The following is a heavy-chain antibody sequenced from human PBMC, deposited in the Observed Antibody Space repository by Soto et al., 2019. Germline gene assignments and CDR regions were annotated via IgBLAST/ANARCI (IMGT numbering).Heavy chain of an antibody. CDR2: ISHTGDNT. J-gene: IGHJ4*02. V-gene: IGHV3-23*01. D-gene: IGHD2-15*01. CDR1: GFTFSTYA. CDR3: AKKRGSASVVGTCYYFDD. Sequence: EVQLLESGGGLVQPGESLRLSCAASGFTFSTYAMNWVRQAPGKGLAGASTISHTGDNTFYADSVKGRFTISRDNSKNTVYLQLNSLRTEHTAIYYCAKKRGSASVVGTCYYFDDWGQGTLVTVSS.